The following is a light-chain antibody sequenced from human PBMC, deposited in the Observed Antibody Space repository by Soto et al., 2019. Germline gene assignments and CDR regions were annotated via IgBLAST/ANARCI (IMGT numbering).Light chain of an antibody. CDR1: QSMSSW. Sequence: DIQMTQSPSTLSASVGDRVTITCRASQSMSSWLAWYQQKPGKAPKLLIYDASSLESGVPSRFSGSGSGTEFTLTISSLQPDDFATYYCQQYNSYSPLTFGGGTKV. J-gene: IGKJ4*01. V-gene: IGKV1-5*01. CDR2: DAS. CDR3: QQYNSYSPLT.